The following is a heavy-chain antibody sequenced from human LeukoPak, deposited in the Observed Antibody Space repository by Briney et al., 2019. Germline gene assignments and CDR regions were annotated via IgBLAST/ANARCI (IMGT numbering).Heavy chain of an antibody. CDR2: IKQDGSEK. D-gene: IGHD2-21*02. J-gene: IGHJ4*02. CDR1: GFTFSSYW. V-gene: IGHV3-7*03. Sequence: GGSLRLSCAASGFTFSSYWMSWVRQAPGKGLEWVANIKQDGSEKYYVDSVKGRFTISRDNSKNTLYLQMNSLRAEDTAVYYCAKDLSTFAVVVTAIDYWGQGTLVTVSS. CDR3: AKDLSTFAVVVTAIDY.